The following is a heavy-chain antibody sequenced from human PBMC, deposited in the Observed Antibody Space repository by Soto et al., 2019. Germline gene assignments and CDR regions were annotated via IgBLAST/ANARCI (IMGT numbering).Heavy chain of an antibody. CDR3: ARDLRGYSRYDYLDY. J-gene: IGHJ4*02. D-gene: IGHD5-12*01. CDR2: RYYTGSS. CDR1: GGSISSGGYY. Sequence: SETLSLTCTVSGGSISSGGYYWSWIRQHPGKGLEWVGYRYYTGSSYYNPSLKSRVTISVDASKNQLSLRLASVTAADTAVYYCARDLRGYSRYDYLDYWGQGIPVTVSS. V-gene: IGHV4-31*03.